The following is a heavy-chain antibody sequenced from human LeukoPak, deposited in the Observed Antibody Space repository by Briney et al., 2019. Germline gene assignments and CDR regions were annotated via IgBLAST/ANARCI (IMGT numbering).Heavy chain of an antibody. Sequence: ASVKVSCKASGYTFTSYGISWVRQAPGQGLEWMGWISAYNGNTNYAQKLQGGVTMTTDTSTSTAYMELRSLRSDDTAVYYCASLVGAIDGDYFDYWGQGTLVTVSS. D-gene: IGHD1-26*01. CDR2: ISAYNGNT. J-gene: IGHJ4*02. CDR1: GYTFTSYG. CDR3: ASLVGAIDGDYFDY. V-gene: IGHV1-18*01.